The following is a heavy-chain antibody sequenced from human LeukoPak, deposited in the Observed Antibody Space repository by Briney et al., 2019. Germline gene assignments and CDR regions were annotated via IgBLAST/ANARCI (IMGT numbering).Heavy chain of an antibody. Sequence: GGSLRLSCAASGFTFSSYSMNWVRQAPGKGLEWVSSITSSSSYIYYADSVKGRFTISRDNAKNSLCLQMNSLRAEDTAVYYCARANTALGSWVFDYWGQGTLVTVSS. D-gene: IGHD5-18*01. V-gene: IGHV3-21*01. CDR3: ARANTALGSWVFDY. CDR1: GFTFSSYS. CDR2: ITSSSSYI. J-gene: IGHJ4*02.